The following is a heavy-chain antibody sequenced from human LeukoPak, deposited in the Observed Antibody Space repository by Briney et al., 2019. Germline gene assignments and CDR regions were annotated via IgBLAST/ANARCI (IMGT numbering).Heavy chain of an antibody. D-gene: IGHD4-23*01. Sequence: GGSLRLSCAVSGLTFSNAWVSWVRQAPGKGLEWVGRIKSTTVDGTPEYAAPVKGRFTISRDDSKNTVYLQMNSLKTEDTAVYYCTTGPGNSGYWGQGTLVTGSS. CDR3: TTGPGNSGY. CDR2: IKSTTVDGTP. J-gene: IGHJ4*02. CDR1: GLTFSNAW. V-gene: IGHV3-15*01.